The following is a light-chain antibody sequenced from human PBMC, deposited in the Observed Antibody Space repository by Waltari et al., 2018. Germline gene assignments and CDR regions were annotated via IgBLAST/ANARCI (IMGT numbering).Light chain of an antibody. J-gene: IGKJ2*01. CDR2: GAS. Sequence: EIVMTQSPATLSVSQGASAPLSCRASQSVSRNLAWYQPKPGQPPRLLIYGASIRATDVPGRFSGSGDGTEFTLAISSRQSEDFAIYYCQQYNNRPPDTFGQGTKLEI. CDR1: QSVSRN. CDR3: QQYNNRPPDT. V-gene: IGKV3-15*01.